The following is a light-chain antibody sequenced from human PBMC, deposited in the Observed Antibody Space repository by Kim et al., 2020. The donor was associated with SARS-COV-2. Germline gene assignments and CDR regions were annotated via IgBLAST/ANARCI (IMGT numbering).Light chain of an antibody. CDR3: QQQDNHAIS. CDR1: QDINSF. CDR2: DAS. V-gene: IGKV1-33*01. Sequence: DIQMTQSPASLSASVGDRVTITCQASQDINSFINWYQQTPGKAPKLLMYDASNLETGVPSRFSGSGSGTHFTFTISSLQPEDIATYYCQQQDNHAISFGRGTRVEIK. J-gene: IGKJ5*01.